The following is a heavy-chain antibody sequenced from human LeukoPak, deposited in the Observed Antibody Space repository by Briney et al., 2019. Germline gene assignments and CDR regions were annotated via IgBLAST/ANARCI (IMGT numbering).Heavy chain of an antibody. CDR2: IYYSGGT. CDR1: GGSISSGGYY. Sequence: SQTLSLTCTVSGGSISSGGYYWTWIRQHPGKGLEWIGYIYYSGGTYYNPSLKSRVTISEDTSKNQFSLKLSSVTAADTAVYYCARERVLPPSFDLWGQGTLVTVSS. V-gene: IGHV4-31*03. CDR3: ARERVLPPSFDL. J-gene: IGHJ4*02.